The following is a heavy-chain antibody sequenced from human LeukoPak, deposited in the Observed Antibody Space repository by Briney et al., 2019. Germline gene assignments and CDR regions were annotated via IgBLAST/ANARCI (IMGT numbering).Heavy chain of an antibody. D-gene: IGHD5-24*01. CDR2: ISGSGFST. Sequence: GGSLRLSCAASGFSFSSYAMNWVRQSPGKGLEWVSVISGSGFSTNYADSVYGRFTISRDNAKNTLYLHMHSLRAEDTAVYYCVRDGDDFNFDYWGQGNLVTVSS. CDR3: VRDGDDFNFDY. J-gene: IGHJ4*02. CDR1: GFSFSSYA. V-gene: IGHV3-23*01.